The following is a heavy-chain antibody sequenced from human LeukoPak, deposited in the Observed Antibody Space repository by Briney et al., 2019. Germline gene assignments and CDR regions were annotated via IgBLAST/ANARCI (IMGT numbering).Heavy chain of an antibody. CDR3: AINWGMPFDY. V-gene: IGHV3-66*01. CDR2: IYSGGST. CDR1: GFTFSSYA. Sequence: GGSLRLSCAASGFTFSSYAMSWVRQAPGKGLEWVSVIYSGGSTYYADSVKGRFTISRDNSKNTLYLQMNSLRAEDTAVYYCAINWGMPFDYWGQGTLVTVSS. J-gene: IGHJ4*02. D-gene: IGHD7-27*01.